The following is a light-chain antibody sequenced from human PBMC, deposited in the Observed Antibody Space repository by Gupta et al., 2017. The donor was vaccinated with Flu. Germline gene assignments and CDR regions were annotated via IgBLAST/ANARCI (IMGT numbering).Light chain of an antibody. CDR3: QQYYSSLS. CDR2: WAS. V-gene: IGKV4-1*01. Sequence: DIVMTQSPDSLAVSLGERATINCKSSQSVLYSSNNKNYLAWYQQKPGQPPKLLLYWASTRESGVPDRFSGSGSGTDFTLTISSLQAEDVAVYYCQQYYSSLSFGGGTQVEIK. CDR1: QSVLYSSNNKNY. J-gene: IGKJ4*01.